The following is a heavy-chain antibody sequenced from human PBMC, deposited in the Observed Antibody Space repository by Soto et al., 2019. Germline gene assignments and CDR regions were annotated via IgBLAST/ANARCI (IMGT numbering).Heavy chain of an antibody. Sequence: QVQLVQSGAEVKKPGASVKVSCKASGYTFTSYDINWVRQATGQGLEWMGWMNPNSGNTGYAQKFQGRVTMTRNTSISTAYRELSSLRSEDKAVYYCARWPDGYYYYGMDVWGQGTTVTVSS. J-gene: IGHJ6*02. CDR2: MNPNSGNT. V-gene: IGHV1-8*01. CDR3: ARWPDGYYYYGMDV. CDR1: GYTFTSYD.